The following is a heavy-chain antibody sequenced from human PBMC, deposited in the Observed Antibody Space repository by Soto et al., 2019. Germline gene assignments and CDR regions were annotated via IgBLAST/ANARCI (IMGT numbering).Heavy chain of an antibody. J-gene: IGHJ4*02. CDR2: IYHSGST. CDR1: GGSISSGGYS. CDR3: ARGRYSSSWYQPYFDY. V-gene: IGHV4-30-2*01. D-gene: IGHD6-13*01. Sequence: SETLSLTCAVSGGSISSGGYSWSWIRQPPGKGLEWIGYIYHSGSTYYNPSLKSRVTISVDRSKNQFSLKLGSVTAADTAVYYCARGRYSSSWYQPYFDYWGQGTLVTVSS.